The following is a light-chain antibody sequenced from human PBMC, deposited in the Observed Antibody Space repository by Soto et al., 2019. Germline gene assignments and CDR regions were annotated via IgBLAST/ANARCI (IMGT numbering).Light chain of an antibody. J-gene: IGLJ1*01. CDR3: SSYTTSSARV. CDR1: SSDVGIYNY. Sequence: QSVLTQPAPVSGSPGQSIAISCTGSSSDVGIYNYVSWYQQHPGKVPKLIIYEVTNRPSGVSNRFSGSKSGNTASLTISGLHAEDEADYYCSSYTTSSARVFGTGTKVTVL. V-gene: IGLV2-14*01. CDR2: EVT.